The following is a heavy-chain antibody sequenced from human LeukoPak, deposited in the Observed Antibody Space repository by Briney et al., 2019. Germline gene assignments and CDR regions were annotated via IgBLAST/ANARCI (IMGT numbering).Heavy chain of an antibody. Sequence: AGGSLRLSCAASGFTFSSYWMSWVRQAPGKGLEWVANIKQDGSEKYYVDSVKGRFTISRDNAKNSLYLQMNSLRAEDTAVYYCASGYSPYYYYMDAWGKGTTVTVSS. V-gene: IGHV3-7*01. CDR2: IKQDGSEK. CDR1: GFTFSSYW. D-gene: IGHD5-18*01. CDR3: ASGYSPYYYYMDA. J-gene: IGHJ6*03.